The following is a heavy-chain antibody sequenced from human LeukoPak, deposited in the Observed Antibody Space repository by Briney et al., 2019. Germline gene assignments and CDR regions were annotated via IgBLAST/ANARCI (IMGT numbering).Heavy chain of an antibody. Sequence: SETLSLTCAVSGVSISSGGYSWSWIRQPPGKGLEWIGYIYHSGSTYYNPSLKSRVTISVDRSKNQFSLKLSSVTAADTAVYYCARYCSSTSCYRADAFDIWGQGTMVTVSS. CDR2: IYHSGST. V-gene: IGHV4-30-2*01. CDR1: GVSISSGGYS. J-gene: IGHJ3*02. CDR3: ARYCSSTSCYRADAFDI. D-gene: IGHD2-2*02.